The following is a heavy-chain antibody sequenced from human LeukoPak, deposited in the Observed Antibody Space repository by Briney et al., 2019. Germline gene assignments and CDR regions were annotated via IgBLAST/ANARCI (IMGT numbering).Heavy chain of an antibody. CDR3: ARDNSVEDTAWWFDP. CDR2: INPSGGST. CDR1: GYTFTSYY. D-gene: IGHD4-23*01. V-gene: IGHV1-46*01. Sequence: ASVKVSCKASGYTFTSYYMHWVRQAPGQGLEWMGLINPSGGSTNYAQKFQGRVTITRDKVTSTDYMELSSLRSEDTAVYYCARDNSVEDTAWWFDPWGQGTLVTVSS. J-gene: IGHJ5*02.